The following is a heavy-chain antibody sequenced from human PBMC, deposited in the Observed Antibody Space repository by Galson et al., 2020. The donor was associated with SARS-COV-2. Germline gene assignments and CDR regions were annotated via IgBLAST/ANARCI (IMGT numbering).Heavy chain of an antibody. CDR2: IYYSGST. J-gene: IGHJ5*02. D-gene: IGHD3-9*01. CDR3: ARATRYYDILTGYYPLNWFDP. V-gene: IGHV4-61*01. Sequence: SETLSLTCTVSGGSVSSDTYFWSWIRQPPGKALEWIGYIYYSGSTNYNPSLKSRVTISVDTSKNQFSLKLTSVTAADTAVYYCARATRYYDILTGYYPLNWFDPWGQGTRVTVSS. CDR1: GGSVSSDTYF.